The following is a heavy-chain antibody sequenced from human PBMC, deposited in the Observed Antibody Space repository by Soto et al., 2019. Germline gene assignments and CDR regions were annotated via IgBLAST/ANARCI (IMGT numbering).Heavy chain of an antibody. V-gene: IGHV4-59*01. J-gene: IGHJ4*01. Sequence: SETLSLTCTVTGAPITINYWSWIRQAPGKGLEWIGYIYYSGSTTYNPSLKSRVTMSADTSKDQFSLKLNSVTAADTAVYYCARDAGGPYDHWGPGSLVTVSS. CDR1: GAPITINY. D-gene: IGHD2-15*01. CDR2: IYYSGST. CDR3: ARDAGGPYDH.